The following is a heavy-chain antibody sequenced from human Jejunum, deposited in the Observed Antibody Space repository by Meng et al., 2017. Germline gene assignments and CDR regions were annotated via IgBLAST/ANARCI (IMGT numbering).Heavy chain of an antibody. CDR2: INHSGST. Sequence: QVQIQQWGAGLLRASETLSRSCAVYGASFSGYKWNWIRQPPGKGLEWIGEINHSGSTTYNPSLKSRVTMSVDTSKNQFSLKVDSVSAADTAVYYCARRLPYFDTGFYDFWGQGTLVTVSS. CDR3: ARRLPYFDTGFYDF. D-gene: IGHD3-9*01. V-gene: IGHV4-34*01. J-gene: IGHJ4*02. CDR1: GASFSGYK.